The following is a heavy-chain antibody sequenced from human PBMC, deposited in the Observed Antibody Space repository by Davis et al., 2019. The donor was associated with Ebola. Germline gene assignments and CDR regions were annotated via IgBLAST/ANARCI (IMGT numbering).Heavy chain of an antibody. CDR3: ARGRTGYYYDSSDSPTWFDP. D-gene: IGHD3-22*01. CDR1: GDTFSSFS. Sequence: SVKVSCKSSGDTFSSFSLSWVRQAPGQGLEWMGGIIPMFRSPNYAQKFQGRVTISADESTRTVYLELSSLRSEDTALYYCARGRTGYYYDSSDSPTWFDPWGQGTLVTVSS. V-gene: IGHV1-69*13. CDR2: IIPMFRSP. J-gene: IGHJ5*02.